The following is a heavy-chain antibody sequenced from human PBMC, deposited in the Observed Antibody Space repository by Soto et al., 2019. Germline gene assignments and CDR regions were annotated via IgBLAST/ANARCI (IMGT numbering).Heavy chain of an antibody. V-gene: IGHV1-69*01. CDR1: GGTFSSYA. Sequence: QVQLVQSGAEVKKPGSSVKVSCKASGGTFSSYAISWVRQAPGQGLEWMGGIIPIFGTANYAQKFQGRVTITADESTSTAYMELSRLRSEDTAVYYCASSSLRGLFRNWYFDLWGRGTLVTVSS. J-gene: IGHJ2*01. CDR3: ASSSLRGLFRNWYFDL. D-gene: IGHD3-10*01. CDR2: IIPIFGTA.